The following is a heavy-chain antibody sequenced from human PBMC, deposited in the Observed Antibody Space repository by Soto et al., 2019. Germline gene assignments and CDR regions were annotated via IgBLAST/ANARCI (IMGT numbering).Heavy chain of an antibody. CDR1: GGTLSSFA. V-gene: IGHV1-69*05. CDR2: FIPVVSRA. J-gene: IGHJ6*02. D-gene: IGHD1-1*01. CDR3: ATGNNNHFSYGMDV. Sequence: QVQLVQSGSEVKKPGSSVKVSCKTSGGTLSSFAINWVRQAPGQALEWVGAFIPVVSRAKFGRKIQGRVTTTSDQSTQTMFMELSSLTYEDTATDYCATGNNNHFSYGMDVWGQVTTVIVSS.